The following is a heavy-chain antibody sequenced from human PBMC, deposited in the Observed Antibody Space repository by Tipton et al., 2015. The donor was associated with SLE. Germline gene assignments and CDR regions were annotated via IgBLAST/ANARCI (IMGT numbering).Heavy chain of an antibody. J-gene: IGHJ4*02. CDR2: INPDGSST. D-gene: IGHD3-16*01. CDR3: ARDHVTSQPSRFGFDS. Sequence: SLRLSCAASGFTFSSHWMHWVRQAAGEGLVWVSRINPDGSSTGYADSVKGRFTISRDNAKNMLYLQMNSLRAEDTAVYYCARDHVTSQPSRFGFDSWGQGTLVTVSS. V-gene: IGHV3-74*01. CDR1: GFTFSSHW.